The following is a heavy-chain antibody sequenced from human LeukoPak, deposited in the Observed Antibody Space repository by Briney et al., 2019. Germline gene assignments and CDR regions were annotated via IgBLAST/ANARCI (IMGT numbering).Heavy chain of an antibody. V-gene: IGHV1-69*05. J-gene: IGHJ3*02. CDR3: AREWAGTSAFDI. D-gene: IGHD6-19*01. CDR1: GGTFSSYA. CDR2: IIPIFGTA. Sequence: GASVKVSCKASGGTFSSYAISWVRQAPGQGLEWMGGIIPIFGTANYAQKFQGRVTITTDESTSTAYMELSSLRSEDTAVYYCAREWAGTSAFDIWGLGTMVTVSS.